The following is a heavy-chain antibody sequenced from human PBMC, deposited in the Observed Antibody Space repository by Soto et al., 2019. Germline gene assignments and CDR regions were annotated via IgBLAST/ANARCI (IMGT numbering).Heavy chain of an antibody. CDR2: ISYDGSNK. D-gene: IGHD3-16*01. CDR3: AKDLGGFETVPYFDY. J-gene: IGHJ4*02. Sequence: QVQLVESGGGVVQPGRSLRLSCAASGFTFSSYGMHWVRQAPGKGLEWVAVISYDGSNKYYADSVKGRFTISRDNSKNTLYLQMNSLKAEDTAVYYCAKDLGGFETVPYFDYWGQGTLVTVSS. V-gene: IGHV3-30*18. CDR1: GFTFSSYG.